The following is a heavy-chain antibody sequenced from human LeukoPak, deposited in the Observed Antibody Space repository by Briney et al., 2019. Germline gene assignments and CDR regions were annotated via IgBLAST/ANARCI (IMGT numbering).Heavy chain of an antibody. Sequence: GRSLRLFCAASGFTFSSYAMHWVRQAPGKGLEWVAVISYDGSNKYYADSVKGRFTISRDNSKNTLYLQMNSLRAEDTAVYYCARSSYGQYYFDYWGQGTLVTVSS. CDR2: ISYDGSNK. CDR3: ARSSYGQYYFDY. V-gene: IGHV3-30-3*01. J-gene: IGHJ4*02. D-gene: IGHD5-18*01. CDR1: GFTFSSYA.